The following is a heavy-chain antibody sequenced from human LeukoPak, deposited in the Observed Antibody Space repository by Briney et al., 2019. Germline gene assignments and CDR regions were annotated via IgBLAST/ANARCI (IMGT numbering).Heavy chain of an antibody. CDR2: IIPIFGTA. Sequence: SVKVSCKASGGTFSGYAISWVRQAPGQGLEWMGGIIPIFGTANYAQKFQGRVTITADESTSTAYMELSSLRSEDTAVYYCARVWGLYYSSTSCYDLDYWGQGTLVTVSS. CDR1: GGTFSGYA. CDR3: ARVWGLYYSSTSCYDLDY. J-gene: IGHJ4*02. D-gene: IGHD2-2*01. V-gene: IGHV1-69*13.